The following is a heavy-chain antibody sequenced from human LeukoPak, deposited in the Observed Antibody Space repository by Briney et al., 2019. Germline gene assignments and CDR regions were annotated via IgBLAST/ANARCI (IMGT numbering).Heavy chain of an antibody. J-gene: IGHJ6*03. CDR3: ARDGSITMIPDYYYMDV. D-gene: IGHD3-22*01. Sequence: ASVKVSCKASGYTFTGYYMHWVRQAHGQGLEWMGWINPNSGGTNYAQKFQGRVTMTRDTSISTAYMELSRLRSDDTAVYYCARDGSITMIPDYYYMDVWGKGTTVTVSS. CDR2: INPNSGGT. CDR1: GYTFTGYY. V-gene: IGHV1-2*02.